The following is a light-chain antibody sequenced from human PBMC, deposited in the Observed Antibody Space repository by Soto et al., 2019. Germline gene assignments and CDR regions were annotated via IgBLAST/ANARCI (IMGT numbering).Light chain of an antibody. CDR3: SSYTSSSTVV. V-gene: IGLV2-14*01. CDR2: EVS. CDR1: SSDVGAYNY. Sequence: QSAPTQPASVSGSPGQSITISCTGTSSDVGAYNYVSWYQQHPGKAPKLIISEVSNRPSGVSNRFSGSKSGNTASLTISGLQAEDEADYYCSSYTSSSTVVFGGGTKLTVL. J-gene: IGLJ2*01.